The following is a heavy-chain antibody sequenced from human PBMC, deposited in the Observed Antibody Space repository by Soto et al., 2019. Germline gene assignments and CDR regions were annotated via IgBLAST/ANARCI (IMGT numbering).Heavy chain of an antibody. CDR3: AAGLPYYYDSSGYYYGPDY. CDR2: IVVCIGNT. CDR1: GFTFTRSA. Sequence: SVKVSCKASGFTFTRSAVQWVRQARGQRLEWIGWIVVCIGNTNYAQKFQERVTNTRDMSTSTAYMELSSLRSEDTAVYYCAAGLPYYYDSSGYYYGPDYWGQGTLVTVSS. D-gene: IGHD3-22*01. V-gene: IGHV1-58*01. J-gene: IGHJ4*02.